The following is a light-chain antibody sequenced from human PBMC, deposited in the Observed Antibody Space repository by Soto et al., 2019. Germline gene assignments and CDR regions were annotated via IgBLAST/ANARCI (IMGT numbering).Light chain of an antibody. CDR2: DVS. CDR3: SSYTSRRTHV. CDR1: SSDVGGYNY. Sequence: QSVLTQPASVSGPPGQSITISCTGTSSDVGGYNYVSWYQHHPGKAPKLMIYDVSNRPSVVSSCFSGSKSGNTASLTIFGLQAEGEAEYCCSSYTSRRTHVCGTGTKGTVL. V-gene: IGLV2-14*03. J-gene: IGLJ1*01.